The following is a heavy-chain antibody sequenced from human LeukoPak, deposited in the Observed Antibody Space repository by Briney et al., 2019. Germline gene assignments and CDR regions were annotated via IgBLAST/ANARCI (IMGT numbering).Heavy chain of an antibody. CDR3: ARVLAYYYDSSGYYPYFDY. J-gene: IGHJ4*02. Sequence: ASVKVSCKASDYTFTSYGISWVRQAPGQGLEWMGWISAYNGNTNYAQKLQGRVTMTTETSTSTAYMELRSLRSDDAAVYYCARVLAYYYDSSGYYPYFDYWGQGTLVTVSS. D-gene: IGHD3-22*01. CDR2: ISAYNGNT. V-gene: IGHV1-18*01. CDR1: DYTFTSYG.